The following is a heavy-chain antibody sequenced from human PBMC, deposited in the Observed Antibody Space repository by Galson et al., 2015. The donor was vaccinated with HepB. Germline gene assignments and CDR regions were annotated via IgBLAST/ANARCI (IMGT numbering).Heavy chain of an antibody. CDR3: AKVYIGAGSDYDDSFVI. J-gene: IGHJ3*02. CDR2: ISHDGSYT. V-gene: IGHV3-30*18. D-gene: IGHD3-10*01. Sequence: SLRLSCATSGFIFSDYGMHWVRQAPGKGLEWVAHISHDGSYTYYAHSVKGRFTISRDNSKNTLYLQMNSLRVEDTAVYYCAKVYIGAGSDYDDSFVIWGQGTMVPVSS. CDR1: GFIFSDYG.